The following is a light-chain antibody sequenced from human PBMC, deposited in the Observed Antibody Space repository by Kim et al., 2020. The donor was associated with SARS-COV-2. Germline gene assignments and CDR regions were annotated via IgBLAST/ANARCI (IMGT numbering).Light chain of an antibody. CDR3: QQYAYSLT. V-gene: IGKV3-20*01. J-gene: IGKJ4*01. CDR1: QSVSSNL. Sequence: LSPGETATLSCRASQSVSSNLVAWYQQKPGQATRLLIYGASSRGTDIPDRCSGSGSGTDFTLTISRLEPEDFAVYFCQQYAYSLTFGGGTKVDIK. CDR2: GAS.